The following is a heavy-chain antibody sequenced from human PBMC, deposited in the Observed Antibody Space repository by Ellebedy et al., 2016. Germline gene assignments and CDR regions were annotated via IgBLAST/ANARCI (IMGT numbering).Heavy chain of an antibody. CDR3: ARDGPFLIHLWPPTYDAFDI. CDR2: IYYSGST. CDR1: GGSISSSSYY. J-gene: IGHJ3*02. V-gene: IGHV4-39*07. Sequence: SETLSLTCTVSGGSISSSSYYWGWIRQPPGTGLEWIGSIYYSGSTYYNPSLKSRVTISVDTSKNQFSLKLSSVTAEDTAVYYCARDGPFLIHLWPPTYDAFDIWGQGTMVTVSS. D-gene: IGHD5-18*01.